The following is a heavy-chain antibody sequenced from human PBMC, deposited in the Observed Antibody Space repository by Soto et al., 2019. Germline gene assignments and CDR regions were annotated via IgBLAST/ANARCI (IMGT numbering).Heavy chain of an antibody. V-gene: IGHV3-30*18. CDR2: ISYDGSNK. D-gene: IGHD2-2*01. CDR1: GFTFSSYG. Sequence: GSLRLSCAASGFTFSSYGMHWVRQAPGKGLEWVAVISYDGSNKYYADSVKGRFTISRDNSKNTLYLQMNSLRAEDTAVYYCAKEGVSRSSSREKWFDPWGQGTLVTVSS. CDR3: AKEGVSRSSSREKWFDP. J-gene: IGHJ5*02.